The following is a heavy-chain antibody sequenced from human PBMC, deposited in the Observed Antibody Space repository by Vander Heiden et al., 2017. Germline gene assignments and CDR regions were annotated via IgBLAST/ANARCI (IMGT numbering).Heavy chain of an antibody. D-gene: IGHD2-15*01. CDR2: ISYDGSNK. Sequence: QVQLVESGGGVVQPGRSMRLSCAASGFTFSSHGMHWVRQAPGKGLEWVAVISYDGSNKYYADSVKGRFTISRDNSKNTLYLQMNSLRAEDTAVYYCAKDQVVAATPSVDYWGQGTLVTVSS. CDR3: AKDQVVAATPSVDY. V-gene: IGHV3-30*18. CDR1: GFTFSSHG. J-gene: IGHJ4*02.